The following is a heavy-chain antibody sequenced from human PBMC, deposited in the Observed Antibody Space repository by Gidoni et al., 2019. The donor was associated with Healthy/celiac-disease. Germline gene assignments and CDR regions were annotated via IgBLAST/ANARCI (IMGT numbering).Heavy chain of an antibody. D-gene: IGHD6-19*01. J-gene: IGHJ6*02. CDR1: GYTFTGYY. V-gene: IGHV1-2*02. CDR2: INPNSGGT. CDR3: ARDMSVAVAGTDYYGMDV. Sequence: QVQLVQSGAEVKKPGASVKVSCKASGYTFTGYYRHWVRQAPGQGLEWRGWINPNSGGTNYAQKCQGRVTMTRDTSISTAYMELSRLRSDDTAVYYCARDMSVAVAGTDYYGMDVWGQGTTVTVSS.